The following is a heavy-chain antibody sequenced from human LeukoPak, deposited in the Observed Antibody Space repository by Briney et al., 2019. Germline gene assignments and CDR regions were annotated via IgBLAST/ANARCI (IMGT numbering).Heavy chain of an antibody. CDR3: ARDVPAAPLDY. CDR1: GYTFTSYY. D-gene: IGHD2-15*01. Sequence: ASVKISCKASGYTFTSYYMHWVRQAPGQGLEWMGIINPSGGSTSYAQKFQGRITMTRDTSTSTVYMELSGLRSEDTAVYYCARDVPAAPLDYWGQGTLVTVSS. V-gene: IGHV1-46*01. CDR2: INPSGGST. J-gene: IGHJ4*02.